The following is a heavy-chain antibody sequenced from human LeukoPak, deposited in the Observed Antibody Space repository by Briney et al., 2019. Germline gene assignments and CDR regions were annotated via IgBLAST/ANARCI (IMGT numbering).Heavy chain of an antibody. CDR1: GGSTSSNTFY. V-gene: IGHV4-39*01. CDR3: ARIASAYCDGGSCYLWGDRFDP. D-gene: IGHD2-15*01. J-gene: IGHJ5*02. Sequence: SETLSLTCTVSGGSTSSNTFYWGWIRQPPGKGLEWIGAVYYNGNTYYSSSLKSRVTISVDTSKNQFSLKLNSVTAADTAVYFCARIASAYCDGGSCYLWGDRFDPWGQGTLVSVSS. CDR2: VYYNGNT.